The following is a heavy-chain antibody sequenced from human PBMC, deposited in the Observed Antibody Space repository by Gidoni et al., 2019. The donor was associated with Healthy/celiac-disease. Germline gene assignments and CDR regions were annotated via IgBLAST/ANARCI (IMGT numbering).Heavy chain of an antibody. CDR1: GGTFSSYT. V-gene: IGHV1-69*02. Sequence: QVQLVQSGTAVKKPGSSVKVSCKASGGTFSSYTISWVRQAPGQGLEWLGRIIPILGIVSYAQNFQGRVTITADKSTSTAYMELSSLRSVDTAMYFCARTTQWWGTGADYYALDVWGQGTTVTVSS. CDR2: IIPILGIV. CDR3: ARTTQWWGTGADYYALDV. D-gene: IGHD2-8*02. J-gene: IGHJ6*02.